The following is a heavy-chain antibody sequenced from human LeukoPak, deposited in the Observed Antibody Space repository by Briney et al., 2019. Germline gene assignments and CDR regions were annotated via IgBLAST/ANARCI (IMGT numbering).Heavy chain of an antibody. CDR2: INHSGST. CDR1: GGSFSGYY. J-gene: IGHJ4*02. D-gene: IGHD6-19*01. Sequence: PSETLSLTCAVYGGSFSGYYWSWIRQSPGKGLEWIGEINHSGSTNYNPSLKSRVTISVDTSKNQFSLKLSSVTAADTAVYYCASSSSGWSFDYWGQGTLVTVSS. CDR3: ASSSSGWSFDY. V-gene: IGHV4-34*01.